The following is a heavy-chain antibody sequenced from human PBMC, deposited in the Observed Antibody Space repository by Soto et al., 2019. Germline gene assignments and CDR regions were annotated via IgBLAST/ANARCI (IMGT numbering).Heavy chain of an antibody. CDR2: INAGNGNT. Sequence: ASVTVSCQTSGFSFVSYSIHWVRQAPGQRLEWMGWINAGNGNTKYSQKFQGRITITKDTSTSTAYMDLRSLRSDDTAVYYCARDQGITTFGVYSMYYYGMDVWGPGTTVTVSS. V-gene: IGHV1-3*01. J-gene: IGHJ6*02. CDR1: GFSFVSYS. D-gene: IGHD3-3*01. CDR3: ARDQGITTFGVYSMYYYGMDV.